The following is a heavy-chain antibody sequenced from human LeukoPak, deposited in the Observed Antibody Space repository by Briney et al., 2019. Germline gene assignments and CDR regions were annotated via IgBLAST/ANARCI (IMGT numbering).Heavy chain of an antibody. Sequence: SETLSLTCAVYGGSFSGYYWSGIRQPPGKGLEWIGEINHSGSTNYNPSLKSRVTISVDTSKNQFSLKLSSVTAADTAVYYCARRSGYYDSSGPYYYYGMDVWGQGTTVTVSS. CDR3: ARRSGYYDSSGPYYYYGMDV. CDR1: GGSFSGYY. J-gene: IGHJ6*02. CDR2: INHSGST. D-gene: IGHD3-22*01. V-gene: IGHV4-34*01.